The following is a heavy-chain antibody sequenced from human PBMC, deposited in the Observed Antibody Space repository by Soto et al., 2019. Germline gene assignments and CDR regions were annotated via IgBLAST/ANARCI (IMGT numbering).Heavy chain of an antibody. CDR2: INPSGGST. CDR1: GYTFTNHY. CDR3: ARVAGISSPVGDNYYYMDV. D-gene: IGHD2-21*02. Sequence: EASVKVSCTASGYTFTNHYMNWVRQAPGQGLEWMGIINPSGGSTSYAQKFKGRVIMTSDTSTSTVYMDLSSLRSEDTAVYYCARVAGISSPVGDNYYYMDVWGKGTTVTVSS. J-gene: IGHJ6*03. V-gene: IGHV1-46*03.